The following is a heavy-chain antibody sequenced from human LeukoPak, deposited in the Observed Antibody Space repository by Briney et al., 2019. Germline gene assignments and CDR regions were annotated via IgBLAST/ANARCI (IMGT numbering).Heavy chain of an antibody. CDR1: GFTFSSYS. D-gene: IGHD4-17*01. J-gene: IGHJ4*02. V-gene: IGHV3-48*01. Sequence: GGSLRLSGETFGFTFSSYSMNWVRQAPGKGLEWVSYISSSSSTIYYAESVRGRFTISRDNVQSSVYLQMNSLRVEDTAVYYCARDPMTLVTSGSAVDGNPPEYWGLGTLVTVSS. CDR2: ISSSSSTI. CDR3: ARDPMTLVTSGSAVDGNPPEY.